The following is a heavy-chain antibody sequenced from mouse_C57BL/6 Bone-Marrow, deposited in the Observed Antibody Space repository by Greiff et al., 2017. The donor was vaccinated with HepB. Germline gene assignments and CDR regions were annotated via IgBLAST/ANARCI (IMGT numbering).Heavy chain of an antibody. CDR2: ISYDGSN. V-gene: IGHV3-6*01. J-gene: IGHJ1*03. CDR3: ASLYYYGSSYPYWYFDV. D-gene: IGHD1-1*01. Sequence: EVKLVESGPGLVKPSQSLSLTCSVTGYSITSGYYWNWIRQFPGNKLEWMGYISYDGSNNYNPSLKNRISITRDTSKNQFFLKLNSVTTEDTATYYCASLYYYGSSYPYWYFDVWGTGTTVTVSS. CDR1: GYSITSGYY.